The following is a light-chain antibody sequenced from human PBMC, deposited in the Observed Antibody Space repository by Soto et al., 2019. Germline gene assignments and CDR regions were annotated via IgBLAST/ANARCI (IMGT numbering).Light chain of an antibody. V-gene: IGKV3-20*01. CDR2: GAF. Sequence: EIVLTQSPGTLSLSPGEIATLSFSASQSVSNNYLAWYQQKPGQAPWLLIYGAFNRAGGVPDRFSGSVSGTDFTLTISRLEPEDFAVYYCQQYGSSPRTFGQGTKVDIK. J-gene: IGKJ1*01. CDR1: QSVSNNY. CDR3: QQYGSSPRT.